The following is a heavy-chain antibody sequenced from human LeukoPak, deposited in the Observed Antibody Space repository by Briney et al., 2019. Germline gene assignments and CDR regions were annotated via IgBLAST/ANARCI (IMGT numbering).Heavy chain of an antibody. J-gene: IGHJ3*01. D-gene: IGHD6-6*01. Sequence: SETLSLTCTVSGGSISSGGYFWTWISQRPGKGLEWIGYIFYNGTTSHNPSLNSRVTISVDTSRNQFSLKLSSVTAADTAVYFCAGLYSSSSPSNAFDVWGQGTMVTVSS. CDR3: AGLYSSSSPSNAFDV. CDR1: GGSISSGGYF. CDR2: IFYNGTT. V-gene: IGHV4-31*03.